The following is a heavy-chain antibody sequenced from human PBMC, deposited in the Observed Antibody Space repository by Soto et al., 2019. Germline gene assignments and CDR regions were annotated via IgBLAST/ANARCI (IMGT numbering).Heavy chain of an antibody. CDR3: ARERGYHYYYYGMDV. D-gene: IGHD6-13*01. Sequence: SETLSLTCAVYGGSFSGYYWSWIRQPPGKGLEWIGEINHSGSTNYNPSLKSRVTISVDTSKNQFSLKLSSVTAADTAVYYCARERGYHYYYYGMDVWGQGTTVTVSS. J-gene: IGHJ6*02. CDR2: INHSGST. CDR1: GGSFSGYY. V-gene: IGHV4-34*01.